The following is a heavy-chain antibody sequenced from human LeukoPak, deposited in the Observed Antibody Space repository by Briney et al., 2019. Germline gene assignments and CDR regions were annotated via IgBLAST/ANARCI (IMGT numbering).Heavy chain of an antibody. J-gene: IGHJ6*03. CDR1: GGSIGTYY. V-gene: IGHV4-59*08. D-gene: IGHD3-16*02. CDR2: IYVTGT. Sequence: PSETLSLTCTVSGGSIGTYYWSWVRQSPGTGLEWIGYIYVTGTRYNPYLQSRVTISVDRSRNQFVLKMTSVTAADTAVYYCARHIGGGIEDMDVWGRGTKVTVSS. CDR3: ARHIGGGIEDMDV.